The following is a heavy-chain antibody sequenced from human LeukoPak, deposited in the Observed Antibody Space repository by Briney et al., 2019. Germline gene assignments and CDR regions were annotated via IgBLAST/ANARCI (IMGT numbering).Heavy chain of an antibody. CDR1: GFTFSSYE. CDR3: ARALYNQNWFDP. Sequence: PGGSLRLSCAASGFTFSSYEMNWVRQAPGKGLEWVSSISSSSSYIYYADSVKGRFTISRDNAKNSLYLQMNSLRAEDTAVYYCARALYNQNWFDPWGQGTLVTVSS. V-gene: IGHV3-21*01. D-gene: IGHD1-1*01. CDR2: ISSSSSYI. J-gene: IGHJ5*02.